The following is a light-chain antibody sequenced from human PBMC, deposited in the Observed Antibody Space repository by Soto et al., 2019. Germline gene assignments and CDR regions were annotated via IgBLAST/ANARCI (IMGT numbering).Light chain of an antibody. CDR1: SSEVGSSNL. CDR3: CSFARSSTSYV. V-gene: IGLV2-23*01. J-gene: IGLJ1*01. CDR2: EGS. Sequence: QSALTQPASVSGSPGQSITISCTGTSSEVGSSNLVSWYQQHPGKTPKLIIYEGSRRPSGVSGRFSGSMSGNAASLTISGLQAEDEADYYCCSFARSSTSYVFGTGTKVTVL.